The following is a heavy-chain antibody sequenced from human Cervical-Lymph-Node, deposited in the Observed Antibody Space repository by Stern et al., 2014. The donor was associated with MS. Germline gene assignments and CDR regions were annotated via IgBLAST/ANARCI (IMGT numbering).Heavy chain of an antibody. CDR2: IIPLLGTV. CDR3: AGPETWFFDV. Sequence: QVQLVQSGAEVKKPGSSVKVSCRASGGTYSTYTITWVRQAPGQGLEWMGRIIPLLGTVTYAQKFQGRVTISADKATHTTFLEVTSLRSEDTAVYYCAGPETWFFDVWGRGTLVTVSS. V-gene: IGHV1-69*08. J-gene: IGHJ2*01. CDR1: GGTYSTYT.